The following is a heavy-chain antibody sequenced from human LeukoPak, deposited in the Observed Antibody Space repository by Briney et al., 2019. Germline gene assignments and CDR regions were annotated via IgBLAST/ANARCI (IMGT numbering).Heavy chain of an antibody. CDR2: FSPGDGET. Sequence: ASVTVSCKVSGYSLTELSMHWVRQAPGKGLEWVGGFSPGDGETIYAQRFQGRVTMTEATSTDKAYMELRRLTYEDRAVYYCATRLGEFSSRDAFNIWGQGTMVTVSS. J-gene: IGHJ3*02. CDR3: ATRLGEFSSRDAFNI. CDR1: GYSLTELS. V-gene: IGHV1-24*01. D-gene: IGHD3-16*02.